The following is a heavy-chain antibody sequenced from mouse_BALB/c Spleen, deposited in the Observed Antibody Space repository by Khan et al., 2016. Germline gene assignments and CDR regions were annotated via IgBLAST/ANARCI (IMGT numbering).Heavy chain of an antibody. CDR3: ARVSTVVASFDY. Sequence: EVQLQESGPGLVKPSQSLSLTCTVTGYSITSDYAWNWIRQFPGNKLEWMGYISYSGSPSYNPSLKSRISITRDTSKNKFFLQLNSVTTEDTATYYCARVSTVVASFDYCGHATTLTVSS. V-gene: IGHV3-2*02. CDR1: GYSITSDYA. D-gene: IGHD1-1*01. J-gene: IGHJ2*01. CDR2: ISYSGSP.